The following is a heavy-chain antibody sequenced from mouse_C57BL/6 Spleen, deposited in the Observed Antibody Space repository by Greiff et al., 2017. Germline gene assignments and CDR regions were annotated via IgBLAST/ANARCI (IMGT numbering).Heavy chain of an antibody. V-gene: IGHV5-17*01. CDR2: ISSGSSNS. CDR3: ARGELRLRGFDY. J-gene: IGHJ2*01. CDR1: GFTFSDYG. D-gene: IGHD3-2*02. Sequence: EVQLQESGGGLVKPGGSLKLSCAASGFTFSDYGMHWVRQAPEKGMEWVAYISSGSSNSYYADTVKGRFTISRDNSKNTLFLQMTSLRSEDTAMYYCARGELRLRGFDYWGQGTTLTVSS.